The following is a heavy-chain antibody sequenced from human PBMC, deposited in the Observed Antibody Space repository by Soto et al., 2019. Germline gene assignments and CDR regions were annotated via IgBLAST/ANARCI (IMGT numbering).Heavy chain of an antibody. Sequence: QVQLVQSGAEVQKPGSSVKVSCKASGGTFSSYAISWVRQAPGQGLEWMGGIIPIFGTANYAQKFQGRVTITADESTSTAYMELSSLRSEDTAVYYCAGCGGDCWPPNWYFDLWGRGTLVTVSS. V-gene: IGHV1-69*01. J-gene: IGHJ2*01. D-gene: IGHD2-21*02. CDR3: AGCGGDCWPPNWYFDL. CDR1: GGTFSSYA. CDR2: IIPIFGTA.